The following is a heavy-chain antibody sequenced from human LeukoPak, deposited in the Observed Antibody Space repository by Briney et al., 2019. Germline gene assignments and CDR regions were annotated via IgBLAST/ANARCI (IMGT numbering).Heavy chain of an antibody. D-gene: IGHD3-10*01. V-gene: IGHV3-53*01. CDR3: ARDSGRFDVFDI. CDR2: IYSDGRT. Sequence: GGSLRLSCAASGFTVSTNYVSWVRQAPGKGLEWVSVIYSDGRTYYADSVKGRFTISRDNSKNTLYLQMNSLRAEDTAVYYCARDSGRFDVFDIWGQGTMVTVSS. J-gene: IGHJ3*02. CDR1: GFTVSTNY.